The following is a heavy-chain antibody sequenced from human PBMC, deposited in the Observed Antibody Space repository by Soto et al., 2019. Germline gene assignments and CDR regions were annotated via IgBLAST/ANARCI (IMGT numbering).Heavy chain of an antibody. J-gene: IGHJ2*01. V-gene: IGHV4-30-4*01. CDR1: GGSISGGVYY. CDR3: AREVIPLTTDWYFDL. CDR2: IYASGST. Sequence: QVQLQESGPGLVKPSETLSLTCTVSGGSISGGVYYWSWIRQPPGKGLEWIGYIYASGSTYYNPSLKSRVTTSVDTSNNPFSLRLTSVTAADSAVYYCAREVIPLTTDWYFDLWGRGTLVTVSP. D-gene: IGHD4-17*01.